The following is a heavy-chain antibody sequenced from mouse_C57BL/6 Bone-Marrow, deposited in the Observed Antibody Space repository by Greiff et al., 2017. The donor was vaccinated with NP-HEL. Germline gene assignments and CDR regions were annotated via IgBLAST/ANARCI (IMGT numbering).Heavy chain of an antibody. V-gene: IGHV5-12*01. CDR1: GFTFSDYY. CDR3: ARQGIVTTDWYFDV. Sequence: EVMLVESGGGLVQPGGSLKLSCAASGFTFSDYYMYWVRQTPEKRLEWVAYISNGGGSTYYPDTVKGRFTISRDNAKNTLYLQMSRLKSEDTAMYYCARQGIVTTDWYFDVWGTGTTVTVSS. D-gene: IGHD2-5*01. J-gene: IGHJ1*03. CDR2: ISNGGGST.